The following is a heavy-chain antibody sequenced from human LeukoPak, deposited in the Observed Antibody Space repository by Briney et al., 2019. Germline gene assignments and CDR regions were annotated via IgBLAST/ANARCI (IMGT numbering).Heavy chain of an antibody. V-gene: IGHV4-61*02. CDR3: ARDEDYYDVGGHPYGAFDI. CDR2: IYTSGGT. J-gene: IGHJ3*02. CDR1: GCSISGGSYF. D-gene: IGHD3-16*01. Sequence: SETLSLTCTVSGCSISGGSYFWSWIRQPAGKGLEWIGRIYTSGGTNYNPSLKSRVTISVDTSKNQFSLKLSSVTAADTAVYYCARDEDYYDVGGHPYGAFDIWGQGTMVTVSS.